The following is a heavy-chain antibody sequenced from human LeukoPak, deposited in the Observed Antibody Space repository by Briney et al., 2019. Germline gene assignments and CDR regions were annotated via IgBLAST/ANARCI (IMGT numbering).Heavy chain of an antibody. CDR3: ARRIAAAGANAFDI. D-gene: IGHD6-13*01. J-gene: IGHJ3*02. V-gene: IGHV1-69*13. Sequence: SVKVSCKASGGTFSSYAISWVRQAPGQGLEWMGGIIPIFGTANYAQKFQGRVTITADESTSTAYMELSSLRSEDTAVYYCARRIAAAGANAFDIWGQGTMVTVS. CDR2: IIPIFGTA. CDR1: GGTFSSYA.